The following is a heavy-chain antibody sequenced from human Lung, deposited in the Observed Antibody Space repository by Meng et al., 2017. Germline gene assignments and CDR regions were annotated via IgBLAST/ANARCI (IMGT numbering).Heavy chain of an antibody. CDR3: ARGPTTMAHDFDY. J-gene: IGHJ4*02. D-gene: IGHD4-11*01. V-gene: IGHV4-34*02. CDR2: INHSGST. CDR1: GGSFSEYY. Sequence: VQRREVGAGLFRPWETLSLTCVVCGGSFSEYYWSWIRQPPGKGLEWIGEINHSGSTNYNPSLESRATISVDTSQNNLSLKLSSVTAADSAVYYCARGPTTMAHDFDYWGQGTLVTVSS.